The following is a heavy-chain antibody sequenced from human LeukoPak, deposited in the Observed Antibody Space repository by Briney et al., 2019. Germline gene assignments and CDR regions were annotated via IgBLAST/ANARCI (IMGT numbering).Heavy chain of an antibody. CDR1: RFTFTNYW. CDR2: ISSSSSYI. D-gene: IGHD2-2*01. Sequence: GGSLRLSCAASRFTFTNYWMSWVRQAPGKGLEWVSSISSSSSYIYYADSVKGRFTISRDNAKNSLYLQMNSLRAEDTAVYYCARDGVVPAAMDDWGQGTLVTVSS. CDR3: ARDGVVPAAMDD. V-gene: IGHV3-21*01. J-gene: IGHJ4*02.